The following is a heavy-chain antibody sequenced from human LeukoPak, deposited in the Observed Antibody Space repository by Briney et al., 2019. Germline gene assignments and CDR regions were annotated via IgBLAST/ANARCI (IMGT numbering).Heavy chain of an antibody. V-gene: IGHV4-39*01. Sequence: SETLSLTCTVSGGSISSSSYYWGWIRQPPGKGLEWIGSIYYSGSTYYNPSLKSRVTISVDTSKNQFSLKLSSVTAADTAVYYCARHVRNYYDSSGYSDFDYWGQGTLVTVSS. D-gene: IGHD3-22*01. CDR2: IYYSGST. CDR3: ARHVRNYYDSSGYSDFDY. J-gene: IGHJ4*02. CDR1: GGSISSSSYY.